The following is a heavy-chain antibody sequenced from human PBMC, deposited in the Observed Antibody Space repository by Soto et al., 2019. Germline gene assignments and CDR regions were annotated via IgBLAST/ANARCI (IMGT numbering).Heavy chain of an antibody. D-gene: IGHD1-26*01. CDR3: ARDLNSGYDP. CDR2: IWNDGSNK. V-gene: IGHV3-33*01. CDR1: GYTFSTNG. J-gene: IGHJ5*02. Sequence: QVQLVETGGGGVQPGRSLRLSCAASGYTFSTNGMHWFRQAPGKGLEWVGVIWNDGSNKYYADSVKGRFTISRDDSKNTVYLQMNSLRAEDTAVYYCARDLNSGYDPWGQGTLVTVSS.